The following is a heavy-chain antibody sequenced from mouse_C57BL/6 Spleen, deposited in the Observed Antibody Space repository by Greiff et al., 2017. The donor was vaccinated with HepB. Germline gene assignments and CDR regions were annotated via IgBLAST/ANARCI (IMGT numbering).Heavy chain of an antibody. CDR1: GFTFSNYW. CDR2: IRLKSDNYAT. V-gene: IGHV6-3*01. Sequence: EVMLVESGGGLVQPGGSMKLSCVASGFTFSNYWMNWVRQSPEKGLEWVAQIRLKSDNYATHYAESVKGRFTISRDDSKSSVYLQMNNLRAEDTGIYYCTRGGSSYFDYWGQGTTLTVSS. J-gene: IGHJ2*01. CDR3: TRGGSSYFDY. D-gene: IGHD1-1*01.